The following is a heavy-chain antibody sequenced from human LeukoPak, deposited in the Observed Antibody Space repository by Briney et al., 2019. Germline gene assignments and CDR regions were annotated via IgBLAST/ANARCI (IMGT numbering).Heavy chain of an antibody. Sequence: SATLSLTCTVAGGSISSSSYYWGWIRQPPGKGLEWIGSIYYSGSTYYNPSLKSRVTISVDTSKNLFSLKLSSVTAADTAVYYCASSSIAVAGTWDYWGQGTLVTVSS. CDR3: ASSSIAVAGTWDY. V-gene: IGHV4-39*01. D-gene: IGHD6-19*01. CDR1: GGSISSSSYY. J-gene: IGHJ4*02. CDR2: IYYSGST.